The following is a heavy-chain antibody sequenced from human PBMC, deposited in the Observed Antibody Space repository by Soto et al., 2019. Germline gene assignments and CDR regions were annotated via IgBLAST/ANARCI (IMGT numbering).Heavy chain of an antibody. CDR3: SRVDPGETSPFDH. D-gene: IGHD3-10*01. CDR1: GFTFTNYA. V-gene: IGHV1-46*03. J-gene: IGHJ4*02. Sequence: ASVKVSCKASGFTFTNYAFSWVRQAPGQGLEWMGWINPFDGSRMFAQSFQGRVTMTRDTSTSTVYMEVSSLRSEDTAVYYCSRVDPGETSPFDHWGQGTLVTVS. CDR2: INPFDGSR.